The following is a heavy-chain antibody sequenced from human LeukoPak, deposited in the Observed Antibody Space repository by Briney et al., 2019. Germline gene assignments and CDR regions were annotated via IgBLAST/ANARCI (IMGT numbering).Heavy chain of an antibody. J-gene: IGHJ4*02. CDR3: ARLEVGGS. CDR2: IYTSGSA. CDR1: GGSISSYY. Sequence: SETLSLTCTVSGGSISSYYWSWIRQPAGKGLEWIGRIYTSGSANYNPSLKRVTMSVDKSKNQFSLKLSSVTAADTAVYYCARLEVGGSWGQGTLVTVSS. D-gene: IGHD2-15*01. V-gene: IGHV4-4*07.